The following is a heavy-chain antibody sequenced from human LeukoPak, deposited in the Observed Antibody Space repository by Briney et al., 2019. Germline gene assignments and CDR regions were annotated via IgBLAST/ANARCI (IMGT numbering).Heavy chain of an antibody. CDR3: AREMYSGMYNDAFDI. CDR2: SRSDGST. CDR1: GFTVSSNY. D-gene: IGHD1-26*01. Sequence: PGGSLRLSCTASGFTVSSNYMSWVRQAPGKGLEWVSVSRSDGSTNHADSVKGRFTISRDNSKNTLYLQMNNLRAEDTAMYYCAREMYSGMYNDAFDIWGQGTKVTVSS. J-gene: IGHJ3*02. V-gene: IGHV3-53*01.